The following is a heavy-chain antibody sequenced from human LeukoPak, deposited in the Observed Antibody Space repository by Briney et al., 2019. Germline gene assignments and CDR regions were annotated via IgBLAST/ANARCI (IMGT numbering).Heavy chain of an antibody. Sequence: TGGSLRLSCAASGFTFSRYGMHWVRQAPGKGLEWVAVMWYDGSNKYYADSVKGRFTISRDNSKNTLYLQMNSLRAEDTAVYFCARVSWEPRGRGFDIWGQGTMVTVSS. J-gene: IGHJ3*02. CDR3: ARVSWEPRGRGFDI. V-gene: IGHV3-33*01. CDR1: GFTFSRYG. D-gene: IGHD1-26*01. CDR2: MWYDGSNK.